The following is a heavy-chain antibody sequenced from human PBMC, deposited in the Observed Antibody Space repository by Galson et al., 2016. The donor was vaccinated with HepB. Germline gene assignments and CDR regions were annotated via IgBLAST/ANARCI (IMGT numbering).Heavy chain of an antibody. V-gene: IGHV4-31*03. D-gene: IGHD3-16*01. CDR3: ARDWVSGGWHQIDS. J-gene: IGHJ4*02. CDR2: IHYSGST. Sequence: TLSLTCSVSGGPISRGGHYWTWVRQHPGKGLEWIGYIHYSGSTSYNPSLKSRISISADTSKRQFSLRLSSVTAADTAVYYCARDWVSGGWHQIDSWGQGALVTVSS. CDR1: GGPISRGGHY.